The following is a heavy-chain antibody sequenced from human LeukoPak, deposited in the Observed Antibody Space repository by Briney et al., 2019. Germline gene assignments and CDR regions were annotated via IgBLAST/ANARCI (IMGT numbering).Heavy chain of an antibody. V-gene: IGHV4-59*08. Sequence: PSETLSLTCTISGDSINGHYWSRIRQPPGKRLEWIGDIHYKGSTNYNLSLKSRVTISVDTSKNHLSLNLTSVLAADTAIYYCARRDTGWNYCDYWGQGILVTVSS. CDR2: IHYKGST. D-gene: IGHD6-19*01. J-gene: IGHJ4*02. CDR1: GDSINGHY. CDR3: ARRDTGWNYCDY.